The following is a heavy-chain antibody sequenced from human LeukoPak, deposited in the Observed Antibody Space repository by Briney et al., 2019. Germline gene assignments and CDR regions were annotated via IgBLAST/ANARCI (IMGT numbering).Heavy chain of an antibody. V-gene: IGHV3-23*01. CDR1: AFSFSKFA. J-gene: IGHJ3*01. D-gene: IGHD4-17*01. CDR2: ITANGGYT. Sequence: GGSLRLSCAASAFSFSKFALIWVRQAPGKGLEWVSAITANGGYTLYADAVKGRFTVSRDNSKNTLYLQINSLRPEDTAMYYCVKDPNGDYIGAFDFWGQGTMVTVSS. CDR3: VKDPNGDYIGAFDF.